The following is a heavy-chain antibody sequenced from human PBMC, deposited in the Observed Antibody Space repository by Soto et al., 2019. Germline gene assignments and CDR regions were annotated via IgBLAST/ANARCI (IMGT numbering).Heavy chain of an antibody. Sequence: SETLSLTCTVSGGSIRSCYGSWIRQPPGKGLKWIGYIYYSGSTNYNPSLKSRVTISVDTSKNQFSLKLSSVTAADTAVYYCARRAHEYYYYYMDVWGKGTTVTVS. CDR1: GGSIRSCY. J-gene: IGHJ6*03. CDR2: IYYSGST. CDR3: ARRAHEYYYYYMDV. V-gene: IGHV4-59*01.